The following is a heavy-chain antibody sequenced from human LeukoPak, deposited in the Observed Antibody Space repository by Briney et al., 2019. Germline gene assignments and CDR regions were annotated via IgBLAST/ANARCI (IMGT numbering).Heavy chain of an antibody. V-gene: IGHV1-2*02. D-gene: IGHD1-26*01. CDR3: ARDRNSGSSLDY. Sequence: ASVKVSCKASGYGFTGYYMHWVRQAPGQGLEWMGWIHPNSGGTNYAQKFQGRVTMTRDTSISTAYMELSRLTSDDTAVYYCARDRNSGSSLDYWGQGTLVTVSS. CDR2: IHPNSGGT. J-gene: IGHJ4*02. CDR1: GYGFTGYY.